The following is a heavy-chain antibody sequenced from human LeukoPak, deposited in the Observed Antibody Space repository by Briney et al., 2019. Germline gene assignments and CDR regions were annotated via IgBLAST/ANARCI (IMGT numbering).Heavy chain of an antibody. J-gene: IGHJ4*02. Sequence: AGGSLRLSCAASGFTFSGYLMSWVRQAPEKGLEWVANIKEEGSEKYYVDSVKGRFIISRDNAKNSLYLQMNSLRAEDTAVYYCARDSSAAPHSYWGQGTLVTVFS. V-gene: IGHV3-7*01. D-gene: IGHD2-15*01. CDR2: IKEEGSEK. CDR3: ARDSSAAPHSY. CDR1: GFTFSGYL.